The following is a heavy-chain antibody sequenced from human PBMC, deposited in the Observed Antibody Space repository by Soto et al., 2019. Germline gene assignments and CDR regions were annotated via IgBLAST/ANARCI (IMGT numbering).Heavy chain of an antibody. CDR2: ISRSGGST. J-gene: IGHJ4*02. D-gene: IGHD6-19*01. CDR1: GVTFSTYA. V-gene: IGHV3-23*01. CDR3: AKGSASTYYFDS. Sequence: EVQLLESGGGLVQPGGSLRLSCAASGVTFSTYAMSWVRQAPGKGLEWVSAISRSGGSTYYAESVKGRFTVSRDNPENMLYLQMNSLRAEDTAVYFCAKGSASTYYFDSWGQGTLVTVSS.